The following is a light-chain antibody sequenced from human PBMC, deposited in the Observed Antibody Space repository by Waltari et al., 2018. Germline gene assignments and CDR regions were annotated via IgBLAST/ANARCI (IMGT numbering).Light chain of an antibody. Sequence: EIVLTQSPGTLSLSPGERATLSCRASQSVSSSNLAWYQQKPGQTPRLLLYGASSRAAGIPDRFSVSASGTDSTLTISRLEPEDFAVYYCQHCGNAPQTFGQGTKVEIK. CDR2: GAS. J-gene: IGKJ1*01. V-gene: IGKV3-20*01. CDR3: QHCGNAPQT. CDR1: QSVSSSN.